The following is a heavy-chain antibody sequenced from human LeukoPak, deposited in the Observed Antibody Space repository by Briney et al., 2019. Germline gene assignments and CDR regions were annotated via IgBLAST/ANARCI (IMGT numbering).Heavy chain of an antibody. V-gene: IGHV3-33*08. CDR1: GGSISSYY. CDR2: IWYDGSNK. CDR3: ARNYETPGFFSWGVDY. J-gene: IGHJ4*02. D-gene: IGHD3-16*01. Sequence: LSLTCTVSGGSISSYYWSWIRQPPGKGLEWVAVIWYDGSNKYYADSVKGRFTISRDNSKNTLYLQMNSLRAEDTAVYYCARNYETPGFFSWGVDYWGQGTLVTVSS.